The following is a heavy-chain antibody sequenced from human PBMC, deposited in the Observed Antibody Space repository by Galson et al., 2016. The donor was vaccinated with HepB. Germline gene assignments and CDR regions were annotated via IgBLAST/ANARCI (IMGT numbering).Heavy chain of an antibody. CDR3: ARGVSHGGQEFDY. J-gene: IGHJ4*02. V-gene: IGHV4-39*07. CDR2: IYNSGST. D-gene: IGHD4-23*01. CDR1: GGPISSGSYA. Sequence: ETLSLTCTVSVSGGPISSGSYARGWIRQPPGKGLEWMGSIYNSGSTYYPPSLKSRVTISVDTSTNQFSLNLIHVTAADTALYYCARGVSHGGQEFDYWGQGTLVIVSS.